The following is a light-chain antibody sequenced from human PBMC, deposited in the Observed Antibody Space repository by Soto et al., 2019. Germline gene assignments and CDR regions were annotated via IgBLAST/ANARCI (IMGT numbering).Light chain of an antibody. V-gene: IGKV1D-12*01. CDR2: SAS. CDR1: QDISIW. Sequence: DIQMTQSPSSVSASVGDRVTITCRASQDISIWLAWYQQKPGKAPKLLIYSASNLQSGVPSRFSGSGFGTHFTLTISSLQPEDFATYYCQQSKNFPLTFGQGTRLEMK. CDR3: QQSKNFPLT. J-gene: IGKJ5*01.